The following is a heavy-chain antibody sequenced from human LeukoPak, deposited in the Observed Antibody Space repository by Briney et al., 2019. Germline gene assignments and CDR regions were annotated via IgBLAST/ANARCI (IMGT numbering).Heavy chain of an antibody. J-gene: IGHJ5*02. CDR2: INPSGGST. V-gene: IGHV1-46*01. CDR1: GYTFTSYY. Sequence: VASVKVSCKASGYTFTSYYMHWVRQAPGQGLEWMGIINPSGGSTSYAQKFQGRVTMTRDTSISTAYMELSRLRSDDTAVYYCARVPPAGDYVWGSYRYHWFDPWGQGTLVTVSS. D-gene: IGHD3-16*02. CDR3: ARVPPAGDYVWGSYRYHWFDP.